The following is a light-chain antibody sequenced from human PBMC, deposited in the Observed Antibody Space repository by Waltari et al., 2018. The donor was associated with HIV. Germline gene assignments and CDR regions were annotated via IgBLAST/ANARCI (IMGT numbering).Light chain of an antibody. CDR2: KAS. CDR3: QQYNSYTWV. J-gene: IGKJ1*01. Sequence: DIQMTQSPSTLSASVGDRVTIPCRASQSISSWLAWYQQKPGKAPKLLIYKASSLESGVPSRFSGSGSGTEFTLTISSLQPDDFATYYCQQYNSYTWVFGQGTKVEIK. V-gene: IGKV1-5*03. CDR1: QSISSW.